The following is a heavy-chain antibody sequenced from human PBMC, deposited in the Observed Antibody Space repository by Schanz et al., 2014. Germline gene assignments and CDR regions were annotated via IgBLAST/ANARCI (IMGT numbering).Heavy chain of an antibody. CDR1: GGSFSGYY. V-gene: IGHV4-34*01. CDR3: ARDTTWRLDL. Sequence: QVQLQQWGAGLLKPSETLSLTCAVSGGSFSGYYWSWIRQPPGKGLEWIAEINHGGSTNYNPSLKRRVTISVDASKNQFSLKLSSVTAADTAVYYCARDTTWRLDLWGRGTLVTVSS. J-gene: IGHJ2*01. D-gene: IGHD1-1*01. CDR2: INHGGST.